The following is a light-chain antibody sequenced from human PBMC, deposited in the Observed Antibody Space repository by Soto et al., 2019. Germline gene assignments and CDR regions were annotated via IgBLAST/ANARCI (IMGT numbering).Light chain of an antibody. Sequence: QSVLTQPASVSGSPGQSITISCTGTVSDVGGYDSVSWYQQHPGRAPKLIIYGVNNRPSGVSNRFSASKSADTASLTISGLQAEDEANYYCCSYTTSTTHVFGTGTKVTLL. CDR1: VSDVGGYDS. V-gene: IGLV2-14*03. J-gene: IGLJ1*01. CDR2: GVN. CDR3: CSYTTSTTHV.